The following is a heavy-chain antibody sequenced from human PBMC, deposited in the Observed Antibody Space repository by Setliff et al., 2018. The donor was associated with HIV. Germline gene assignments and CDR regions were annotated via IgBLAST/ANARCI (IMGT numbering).Heavy chain of an antibody. CDR3: ARVGLTTPNFDY. CDR2: ISYDGSNT. D-gene: IGHD4-17*01. J-gene: IGHJ4*02. CDR1: GFTFNIYA. V-gene: IGHV3-30*01. Sequence: PGGSLRLSCAASGFTFNIYAMHWVRQAPGKGLEWVAVISYDGSNTYYADSVKGRFTISRDDSKNTLYLQMNSLRVEDTAVYYCARVGLTTPNFDYWGQGTLVTVSS.